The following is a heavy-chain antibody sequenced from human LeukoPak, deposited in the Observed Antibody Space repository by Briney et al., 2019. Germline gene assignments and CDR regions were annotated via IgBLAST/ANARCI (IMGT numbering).Heavy chain of an antibody. D-gene: IGHD1-26*01. J-gene: IGHJ6*02. CDR3: ARENSGSYNYYYGMDV. CDR2: VYYSGST. CDR1: GSSISTYY. V-gene: IGHV4-59*01. Sequence: SETLSLTCTVSGSSISTYYWTWIRQPPGKGLEWIGYVYYSGSTNYNPALKSRVTISVDTSKNQFSLNLSSVTAADTAVYYCARENSGSYNYYYGMDVWGQGTTVTVSS.